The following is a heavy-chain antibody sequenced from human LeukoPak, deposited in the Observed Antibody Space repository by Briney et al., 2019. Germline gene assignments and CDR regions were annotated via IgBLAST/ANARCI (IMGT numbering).Heavy chain of an antibody. CDR1: GGSISSYY. Sequence: PSETLSLTCTVSGGSISSYYWSWIRQPPGKGLEWIGYIYYSGSTNYNPSLKSRVTISVDTSKNQFSLPLSSVAAADTAVYYCARDLHVGSSWSRGPAYYSSMDVWGKGTTVTVSS. CDR3: ARDLHVGSSWSRGPAYYSSMDV. CDR2: IYYSGST. V-gene: IGHV4-59*01. J-gene: IGHJ6*03. D-gene: IGHD6-13*01.